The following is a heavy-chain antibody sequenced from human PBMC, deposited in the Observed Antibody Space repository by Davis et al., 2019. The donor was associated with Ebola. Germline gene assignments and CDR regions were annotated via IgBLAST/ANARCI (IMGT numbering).Heavy chain of an antibody. CDR3: AVGKSGSYFGAFDI. D-gene: IGHD1-26*01. Sequence: SETLSLTCAVYGGSFSGYYWSWIRQPPRKGLEWIGYIYYSGSTNYNPSLRSRVTISVDTSKNQFSLKLSSVTAADTAVYYCAVGKSGSYFGAFDIWGQGTMVTVSS. CDR2: IYYSGST. J-gene: IGHJ3*02. CDR1: GGSFSGYY. V-gene: IGHV4-59*01.